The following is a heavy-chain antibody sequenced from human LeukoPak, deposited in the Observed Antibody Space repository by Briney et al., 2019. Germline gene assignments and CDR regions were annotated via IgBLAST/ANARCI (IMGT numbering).Heavy chain of an antibody. D-gene: IGHD3-22*01. V-gene: IGHV1-24*01. CDR1: GYTLTELS. J-gene: IGHJ4*02. Sequence: ASVKVSCKVSGYTLTELSMHWVRQAPGKGPEWMGGFDPEDGETIYAQKFQGRVTMTEDTSTDTAYMELSSLRSEDTAVYYCATVKTSSGYYSYYFDYWGQGTLVTVSS. CDR2: FDPEDGET. CDR3: ATVKTSSGYYSYYFDY.